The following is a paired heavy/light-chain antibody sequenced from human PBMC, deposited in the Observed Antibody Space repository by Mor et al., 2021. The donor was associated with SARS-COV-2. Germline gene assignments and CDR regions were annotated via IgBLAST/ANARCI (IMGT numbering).Light chain of an antibody. J-gene: IGKJ3*01. Sequence: DIQLTQSPSSLSASVGDRVSITCRTNQAISTYINWYQQRPGKAPRLLIYGASTLQTGVPSRFSGSGLGTDFTLTIIGLQPEDSATYYCQQTYRAPWFSFGPGTRVDLK. CDR1: QAISTY. CDR2: GAS. CDR3: QQTYRAPWFS. V-gene: IGKV1-39*01.
Heavy chain of an antibody. CDR3: ASNSGGDPAAFDI. J-gene: IGHJ3*02. CDR2: IDPSDSYT. D-gene: IGHD1-1*01. Sequence: EVQLVQSGAEVKKPGESLRISCKGSGYSFTSYWISWVRQMPGKGLEWMGRIDPSDSYTYYSPSFQGHVTISADKSISTAYLQWSSLKASDTAMYSCASNSGGDPAAFDIWGQGTMVTVSS. V-gene: IGHV5-10-1*03. CDR1: GYSFTSYW.